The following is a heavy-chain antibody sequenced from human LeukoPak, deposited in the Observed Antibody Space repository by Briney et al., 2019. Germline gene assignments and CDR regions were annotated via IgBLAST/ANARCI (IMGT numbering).Heavy chain of an antibody. CDR3: ARGDGYNYFPYYYYYYMDV. V-gene: IGHV4-34*01. J-gene: IGHJ6*03. Sequence: SETLSLTCAAYGGSFSGYYWSWIRQPPGKGLEWIGEINHSGSTNYNPSLKSRVTISVDTSKNQFSLKLSSVTAADTAVYYCARGDGYNYFPYYYYYYMDVWGKGTTVTVSS. D-gene: IGHD5-24*01. CDR1: GGSFSGYY. CDR2: INHSGST.